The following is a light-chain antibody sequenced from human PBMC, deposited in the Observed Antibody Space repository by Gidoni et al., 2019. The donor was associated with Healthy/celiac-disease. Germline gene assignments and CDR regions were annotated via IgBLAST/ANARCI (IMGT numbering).Light chain of an antibody. V-gene: IGLV1-40*01. J-gene: IGLJ3*02. CDR3: QSYDSSLSGWV. CDR2: GNS. CDR1: SSNIGAGYD. Sequence: HSVLTRPPSVSRAPGQRVTISCTGSSSNIGAGYDVHWYQQLPGTAPKLLIYGNSNRPSGVPDRFSGSKSGTSASLAITGLQAEDEADYYCQSYDSSLSGWVFGGGTKLTVL.